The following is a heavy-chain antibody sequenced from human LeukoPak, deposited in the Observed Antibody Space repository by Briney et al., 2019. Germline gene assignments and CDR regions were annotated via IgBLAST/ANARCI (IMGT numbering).Heavy chain of an antibody. J-gene: IGHJ5*02. CDR3: ARGHDYGDYGPNWFDP. CDR1: GYSFTSYW. CDR2: IYPGDSDT. D-gene: IGHD4-17*01. V-gene: IGHV5-51*01. Sequence: GESLKIFCNGSGYSFTSYWIGWVRQMPGKGLEWMGIIYPGDSDTRYSPSFQGQVTISADKSISTAYLQWSSLKASDTAMYYCARGHDYGDYGPNWFDPWGQGTLVTVSS.